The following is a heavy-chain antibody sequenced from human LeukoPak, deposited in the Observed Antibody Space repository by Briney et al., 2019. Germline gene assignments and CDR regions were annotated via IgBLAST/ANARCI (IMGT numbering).Heavy chain of an antibody. CDR3: ARDSLEGIAAAV. V-gene: IGHV4-59*01. CDR1: GGSISSYY. J-gene: IGHJ4*02. D-gene: IGHD6-13*01. Sequence: SETLSLTCTVSGGSISSYYWSWIRQPPGKGLEWIGYIYYSGSTNYNPSLKSRVTISVDTSKNQFSLKLSSVTAADTAVYYCARDSLEGIAAAVWGQGTLVTVSS. CDR2: IYYSGST.